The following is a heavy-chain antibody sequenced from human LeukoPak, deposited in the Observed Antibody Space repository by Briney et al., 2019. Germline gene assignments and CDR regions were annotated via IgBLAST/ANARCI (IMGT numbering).Heavy chain of an antibody. CDR2: ISAYNGNT. J-gene: IGHJ4*02. CDR1: GYTFTSYG. V-gene: IGHV1-18*01. CDR3: ARDVRRVVLLWFGEPFDY. Sequence: ASVKVSCKASGYTFTSYGISWVRQAPGQGLEWMGWISAYNGNTNYAQKLQGRVTMTTDTSTSTAYMELRSLRSDDTAVYYCARDVRRVVLLWFGEPFDYWGQGTLVTVSS. D-gene: IGHD3-10*01.